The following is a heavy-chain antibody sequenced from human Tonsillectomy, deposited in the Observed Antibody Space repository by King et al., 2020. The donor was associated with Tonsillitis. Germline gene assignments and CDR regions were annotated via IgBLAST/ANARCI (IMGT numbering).Heavy chain of an antibody. CDR3: TQVDHPFYYGSGSPSH. CDR1: GFTFINAW. D-gene: IGHD3-10*01. J-gene: IGHJ4*02. CDR2: VKSNIDDGTT. Sequence: VQLVESGGGLVKPGGSLRLSCAASGFTFINAWISWVRQAPGKGLEWVGRVKSNIDDGTTDYAAPVKGRFTSSRDDSKTTVYLQMNSLKTEDTAVYYCTQVDHPFYYGSGSPSHWGQGTLVTVSS. V-gene: IGHV3-15*01.